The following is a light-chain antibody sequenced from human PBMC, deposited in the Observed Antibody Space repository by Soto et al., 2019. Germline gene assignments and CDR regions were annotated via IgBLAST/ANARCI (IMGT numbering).Light chain of an antibody. V-gene: IGLV4-69*01. CDR1: SGHSNYA. Sequence: QLVLTQSPSASASLGASVKLTCTLSSGHSNYAIAWHQQQPEKGPRYLMILNSDGSHSTGDGIPDRFSGSSSGAERYLTISSLQSEDEADYYCQTWGTGIQVFGTGTKVTVL. CDR2: LNSDGSH. CDR3: QTWGTGIQV. J-gene: IGLJ1*01.